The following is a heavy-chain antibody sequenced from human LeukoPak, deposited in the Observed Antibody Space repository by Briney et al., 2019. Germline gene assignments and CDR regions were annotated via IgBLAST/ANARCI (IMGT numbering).Heavy chain of an antibody. CDR1: GFTFSIYW. CDR3: ARDTAMVHRMDV. CDR2: IKQDGSEK. J-gene: IGHJ6*04. V-gene: IGHV3-7*01. D-gene: IGHD5-18*01. Sequence: GGSLSLSCAASGFTFSIYWMSWVRQVPGKGLEWVANIKQDGSEKYYVDSVKGRFTISRDNAKNSLYLQMNSLRAEDTAVYYCARDTAMVHRMDVWGKGTTVTVSS.